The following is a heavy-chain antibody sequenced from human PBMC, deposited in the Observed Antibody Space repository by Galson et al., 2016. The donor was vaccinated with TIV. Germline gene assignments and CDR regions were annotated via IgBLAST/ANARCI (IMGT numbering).Heavy chain of an antibody. Sequence: CATSGDSVSGNTAAWNWVRQSPSRGLEWLGRTYYTSKWNTDDAVSVKGRIIIRPDTSMNQVSLQLSSVIPEDTAVYYCSRGNGNYGMGGAMDVWGRGTTVTVSS. CDR2: TYYTSKWNT. V-gene: IGHV6-1*01. CDR3: SRGNGNYGMGGAMDV. CDR1: GDSVSGNTAA. J-gene: IGHJ6*02. D-gene: IGHD1-7*01.